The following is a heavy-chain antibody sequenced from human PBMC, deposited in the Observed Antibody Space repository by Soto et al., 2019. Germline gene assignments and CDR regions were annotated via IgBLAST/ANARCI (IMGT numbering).Heavy chain of an antibody. D-gene: IGHD5-18*01. CDR2: IIPIFGTE. Sequence: SVKVSCKASGGTFSSYAISWVRQAPGQGLEWMGGIIPIFGTENYAQKFQGRVTITADESTSTAYMELSSLRSEDTAVYYCARGEGYSYGHPYYYYGMDVWGQGTTVTVSS. V-gene: IGHV1-69*13. CDR1: GGTFSSYA. CDR3: ARGEGYSYGHPYYYYGMDV. J-gene: IGHJ6*02.